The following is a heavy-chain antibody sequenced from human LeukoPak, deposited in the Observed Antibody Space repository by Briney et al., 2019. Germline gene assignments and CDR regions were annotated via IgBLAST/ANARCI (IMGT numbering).Heavy chain of an antibody. D-gene: IGHD4-17*01. J-gene: IGHJ4*02. CDR3: GIMGGPTVTAFYL. CDR2: INHDGGDK. V-gene: IGHV3-7*02. Sequence: SGGSLRLSCVASGFIFRNYRMSWVRQAPGKGLEWVANINHDGGDKNYVDSVKGRFTISRDNAKSSLYLQMNSLRVEDTAVYYCGIMGGPTVTAFYLWGQGILVTVSS. CDR1: GFIFRNYR.